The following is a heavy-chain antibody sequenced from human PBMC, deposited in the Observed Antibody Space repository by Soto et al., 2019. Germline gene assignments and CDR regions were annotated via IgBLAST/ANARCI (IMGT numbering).Heavy chain of an antibody. Sequence: GGSLRLSCAASGFTFSSDAMSWVRQAPGKGLEWVSAISGSGGSTYYADSVKGRFTISRDNSKNTLYLQMNSLRAEDTAVYYCAKDIVDCSGGSCYRQYYYYYGMDGWGQGTTVTVSS. J-gene: IGHJ6*02. D-gene: IGHD2-15*01. CDR1: GFTFSSDA. CDR3: AKDIVDCSGGSCYRQYYYYYGMDG. V-gene: IGHV3-23*01. CDR2: ISGSGGST.